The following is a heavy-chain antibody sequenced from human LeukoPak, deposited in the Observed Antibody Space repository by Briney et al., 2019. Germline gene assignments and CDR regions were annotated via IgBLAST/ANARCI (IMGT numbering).Heavy chain of an antibody. CDR3: ARVVGWDEPFDL. CDR1: GFTLSNYW. Sequence: GGSLRLSCAASGFTLSNYWIHWVRQAPGKGLVWVSRINTDGSSTNYADSVRGRFTVSRDNAKNTLYLQMNSLRVEDTAVYYCARVVGWDEPFDLWGHGTLVTVSS. J-gene: IGHJ3*01. V-gene: IGHV3-74*01. D-gene: IGHD1-26*01. CDR2: INTDGSST.